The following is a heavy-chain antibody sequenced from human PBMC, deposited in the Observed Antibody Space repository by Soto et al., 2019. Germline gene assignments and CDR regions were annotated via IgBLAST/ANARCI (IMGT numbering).Heavy chain of an antibody. CDR2: IVVGSGNT. V-gene: IGHV1-58*01. CDR1: GFTFTSSA. CDR3: AADSDTAMVTRGVAFDY. Sequence: QMQLMQSGPEVKKPGTSVKVSCKASGFTFTSSAVQWVRQARGQRLEWIGWIVVGSGNTNYAQKFQERVTITRDMATSTAYMELSSLRSEDTAVYYCAADSDTAMVTRGVAFDYWGQGPLVTVSS. D-gene: IGHD5-18*01. J-gene: IGHJ4*02.